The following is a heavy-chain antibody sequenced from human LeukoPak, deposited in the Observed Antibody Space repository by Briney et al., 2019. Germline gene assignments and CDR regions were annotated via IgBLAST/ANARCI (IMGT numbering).Heavy chain of an antibody. CDR2: IKKDGSEK. CDR3: ARGDKQLVFKRNKGGFDP. Sequence: GGSLRLSCAASGFTFSSYWMSWVRQAPGKGLEWVANIKKDGSEKYYVDSVKGRFTISRDNAKTSLYLQMNSLRAEDTAVYYCARGDKQLVFKRNKGGFDPWGQGTLVTVSS. V-gene: IGHV3-7*01. J-gene: IGHJ5*02. CDR1: GFTFSSYW. D-gene: IGHD6-13*01.